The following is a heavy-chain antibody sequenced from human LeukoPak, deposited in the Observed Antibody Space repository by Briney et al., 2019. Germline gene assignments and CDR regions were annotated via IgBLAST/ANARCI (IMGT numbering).Heavy chain of an antibody. CDR2: ISSSSSTI. CDR1: GFTFSSYS. J-gene: IGHJ4*02. D-gene: IGHD4-17*01. V-gene: IGHV3-48*01. CDR3: ARDWDYGDLDY. Sequence: GSLRLSCAASGFTFSSYSMNWVRQAPGKGLEWVSYISSSSSTIYYADSVKGRFTISRDNAKNSLYLQMNSLRAEDTAVYYCARDWDYGDLDYWGQGTLVTVSS.